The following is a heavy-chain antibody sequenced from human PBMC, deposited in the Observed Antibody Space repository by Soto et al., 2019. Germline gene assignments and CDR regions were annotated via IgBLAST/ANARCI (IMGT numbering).Heavy chain of an antibody. D-gene: IGHD1-1*01. CDR2: IYYSGVT. CDR1: GGSISSSSYY. V-gene: IGHV4-39*01. CDR3: ATQDSRGSDNEVRFAY. Sequence: PSETLSLTCTVSGGSISSSSYYWGWIRQPPGKGLEWIGNIYYSGVTSYNPSLKSRVTMSVDTSKNQFSLKLSSVTAADAAVYYCATQDSRGSDNEVRFAYWGQGTQVTVSS. J-gene: IGHJ4*02.